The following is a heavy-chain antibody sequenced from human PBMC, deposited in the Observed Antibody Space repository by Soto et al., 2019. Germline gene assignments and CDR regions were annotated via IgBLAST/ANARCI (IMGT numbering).Heavy chain of an antibody. Sequence: GEPVKISCKGSGYSFTSYWISWVRQMPGKGLEWMGRIDRSDSYTHYSPSFQGHVTISADKSISTAYLQWSSLKASDTDMYYCARHGIVVVPAAGIDVWGQGTTVTVSS. CDR1: GYSFTSYW. V-gene: IGHV5-10-1*01. CDR3: ARHGIVVVPAAGIDV. CDR2: IDRSDSYT. J-gene: IGHJ6*02. D-gene: IGHD2-2*01.